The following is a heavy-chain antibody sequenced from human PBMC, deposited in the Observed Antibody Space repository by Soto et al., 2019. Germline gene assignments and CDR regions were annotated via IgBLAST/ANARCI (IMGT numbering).Heavy chain of an antibody. J-gene: IGHJ6*02. V-gene: IGHV1-46*01. Sequence: ASVKVSCKASGYTFTSYSMHWVRQAPGQGLEWMGIINPSSGRTSYAQNFQGRVSMTRNTATGTAYLELTGLRSDDTAVYYCGRGPSPRAPAGGTPYYYAMDVWGQGTTVTVSS. CDR1: GYTFTSYS. CDR2: INPSSGRT. D-gene: IGHD6-13*01. CDR3: GRGPSPRAPAGGTPYYYAMDV.